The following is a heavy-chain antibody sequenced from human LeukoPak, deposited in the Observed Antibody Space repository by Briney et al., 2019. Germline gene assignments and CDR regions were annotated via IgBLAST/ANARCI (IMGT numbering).Heavy chain of an antibody. V-gene: IGHV3-21*01. Sequence: GGSLRLSCAASGFTFSSYSMNWVRQAPGKGLEWVSFISSSSSYTCYADSVKGRFTISRDNAKNSLYLQLNSLRPEDTAVYYRAKTPKRGRGWFFGVNAFYIWGQRTMVTVSS. CDR2: ISSSSSYT. D-gene: IGHD6-19*01. CDR3: AKTPKRGRGWFFGVNAFYI. CDR1: GFTFSSYS. J-gene: IGHJ3*02.